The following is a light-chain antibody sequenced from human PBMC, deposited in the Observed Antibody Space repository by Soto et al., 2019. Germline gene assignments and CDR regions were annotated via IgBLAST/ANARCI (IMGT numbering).Light chain of an antibody. CDR1: QSVSSY. CDR3: QQRSNCPPIT. Sequence: VTHSPRTLSLSPGERATLSRRASQSVSSYLAWYQQKPGQAPRLLIYDASNRATGIPARFSGSGSGTDFTLTISSLEPEDFAVYYCQQRSNCPPITFGQGTRLEIK. CDR2: DAS. V-gene: IGKV3-11*01. J-gene: IGKJ5*01.